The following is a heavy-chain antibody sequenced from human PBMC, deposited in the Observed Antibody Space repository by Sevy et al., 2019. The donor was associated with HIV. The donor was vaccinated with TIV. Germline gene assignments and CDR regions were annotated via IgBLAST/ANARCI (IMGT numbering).Heavy chain of an antibody. CDR1: GFTFSSYA. V-gene: IGHV3-30*04. J-gene: IGHJ6*02. Sequence: GGSLRLSCAASGFTFSSYAMHWVRQAPGKGLEWVAVISYDGSNKYYADSVKGRFTISRDSSKNTLYLQMNSLRAEDTAVYYCARDLPMWGGNSGSNYYYYGMDVWGQGTTVTVSS. D-gene: IGHD2-21*02. CDR2: ISYDGSNK. CDR3: ARDLPMWGGNSGSNYYYYGMDV.